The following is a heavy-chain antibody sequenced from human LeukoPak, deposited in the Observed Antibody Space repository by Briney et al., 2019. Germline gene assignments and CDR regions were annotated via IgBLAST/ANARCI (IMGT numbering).Heavy chain of an antibody. CDR3: AKDNELGVNWNPFDC. J-gene: IGHJ4*02. CDR1: GFSFSDYG. Sequence: PGGSLRLSCAASGFSFSDYGMHWVRQTPGKGLEWVAFIRYNANTIHYRDSVKGRFTISRDNSKNTLYLQMNSLRVEDTALCFCAKDNELGVNWNPFDCWGQGTLVTVSS. V-gene: IGHV3-30*02. CDR2: IRYNANTI. D-gene: IGHD1-1*01.